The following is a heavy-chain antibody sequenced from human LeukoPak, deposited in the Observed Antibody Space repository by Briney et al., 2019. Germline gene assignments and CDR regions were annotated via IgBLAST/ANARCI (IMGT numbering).Heavy chain of an antibody. D-gene: IGHD2-2*01. Sequence: ASVKVSCKASGYTFTSYDINWVRQAPGQGLEWMGWMYPNSGNTGYAQKSQGRVTITRNTSISPAYMELSSLRSEDTAVYYCARASFSVVPAAPSPGGTFDYWGQGTLVTVSS. J-gene: IGHJ4*02. V-gene: IGHV1-8*03. CDR2: MYPNSGNT. CDR1: GYTFTSYD. CDR3: ARASFSVVPAAPSPGGTFDY.